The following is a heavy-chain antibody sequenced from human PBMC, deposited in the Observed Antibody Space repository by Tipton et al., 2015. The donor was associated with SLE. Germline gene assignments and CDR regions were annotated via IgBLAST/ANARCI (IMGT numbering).Heavy chain of an antibody. CDR2: IYHSGST. CDR3: ARGEVGATDWYFDL. D-gene: IGHD1-26*01. Sequence: TLSLTCTVSGYSISSGYYWGWIRQPPGKGLEWIGRIYHSGSTYYNPSLKSRVTISADTSKNHFSLQLSSVTAADTAVYYCARGEVGATDWYFDLWGRGTLVTVSS. CDR1: GYSISSGYY. V-gene: IGHV4-38-2*02. J-gene: IGHJ2*01.